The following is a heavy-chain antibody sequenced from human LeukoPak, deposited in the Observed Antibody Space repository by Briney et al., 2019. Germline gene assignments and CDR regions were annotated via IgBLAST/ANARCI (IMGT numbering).Heavy chain of an antibody. V-gene: IGHV1-8*01. D-gene: IGHD1-26*01. Sequence: ASVKVSCKASGYTFTSYDIHWVRQAPGQGLVWMGWMNPDSANTGYAQKFLGRVTMTRDTSISTAYMELSSLRSEDTAVYYCARDTRNWFDPWGQGTLVTVSS. CDR3: ARDTRNWFDP. CDR2: MNPDSANT. CDR1: GYTFTSYD. J-gene: IGHJ5*02.